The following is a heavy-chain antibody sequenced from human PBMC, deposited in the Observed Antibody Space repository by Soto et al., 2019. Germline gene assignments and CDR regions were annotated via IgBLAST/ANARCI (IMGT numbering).Heavy chain of an antibody. J-gene: IGHJ4*02. V-gene: IGHV3-23*01. CDR2: ISGSGGSA. Sequence: GGSLRLSCAASGFTFSSYAMSWVRQSPGKGLEWVSTISGSGGSAYYADSMKGRLTISRDNAKNSLYLQMNSLRAEDTAVYYCAREGDYYFDYWGQGTLVTVSS. CDR3: AREGDYYFDY. D-gene: IGHD2-21*02. CDR1: GFTFSSYA.